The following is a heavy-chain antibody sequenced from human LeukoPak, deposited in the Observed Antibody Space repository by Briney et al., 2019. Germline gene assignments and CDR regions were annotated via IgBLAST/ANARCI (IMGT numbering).Heavy chain of an antibody. CDR3: ARGGQLEYFHWFPPH. CDR2: MNPKTGNT. D-gene: IGHD3-9*01. Sequence: ASVKVSCKASGYTFTDFYIHWVRQAPGQGLEWMGWMNPKTGNTGYAQKFQGRVTITRDTSATTAFMELSSLRSDDTAVYSCARGGQLEYFHWFPPHWGQGTLVTVSS. V-gene: IGHV1-8*03. CDR1: GYTFTDFY. J-gene: IGHJ4*02.